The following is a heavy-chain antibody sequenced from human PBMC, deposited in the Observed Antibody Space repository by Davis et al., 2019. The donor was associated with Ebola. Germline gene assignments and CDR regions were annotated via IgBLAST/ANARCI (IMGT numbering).Heavy chain of an antibody. V-gene: IGHV3-33*01. CDR1: GFTFSSYG. D-gene: IGHD1-26*01. CDR2: IWYDGSNK. J-gene: IGHJ4*02. CDR3: ARTLNAWELLFYTVDY. Sequence: GGSLRLSCAASGFTFSSYGMHWVRQAPGKGLEWVAVIWYDGSNKYYADSVKGRFTISRDNSKNTLYLQMNSLRAEDTAVYYCARTLNAWELLFYTVDYWGQGTLVTVSS.